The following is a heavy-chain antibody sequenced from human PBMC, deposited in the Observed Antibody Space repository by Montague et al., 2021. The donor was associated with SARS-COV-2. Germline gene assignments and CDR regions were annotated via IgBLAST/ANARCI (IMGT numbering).Heavy chain of an antibody. V-gene: IGHV3-15*01. CDR3: GVDPARKFYDRLIGLP. CDR1: GFTLTNAW. J-gene: IGHJ5*02. Sequence: SLRLSCPASGFTLTNAWMMWVRQAPGKGLEWVGRIKSKTNSETTEYAASVKGRFVVSRDDSNNRIYLQMNSLKTEDTAVYYCGVDPARKFYDRLIGLPWGPGTRVIVSS. D-gene: IGHD3-3*01. CDR2: IKSKTNSETT.